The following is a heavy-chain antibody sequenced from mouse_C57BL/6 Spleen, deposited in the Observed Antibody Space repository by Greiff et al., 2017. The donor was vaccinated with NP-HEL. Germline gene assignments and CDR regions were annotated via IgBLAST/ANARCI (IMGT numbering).Heavy chain of an antibody. J-gene: IGHJ1*03. CDR1: GYTFTDYN. CDR2: INPNNGGT. Sequence: VQLQQSGPELVKPGASVKIPCKASGYTFTDYNMDWVKQSHGKSLEWIGDINPNNGGTIYNQKFKGKATLTVDKSSSTAYMELRSLTSEDTAVYYCAREFTTERRYFDVWGTGTTVTVSS. V-gene: IGHV1-18*01. D-gene: IGHD1-1*01. CDR3: AREFTTERRYFDV.